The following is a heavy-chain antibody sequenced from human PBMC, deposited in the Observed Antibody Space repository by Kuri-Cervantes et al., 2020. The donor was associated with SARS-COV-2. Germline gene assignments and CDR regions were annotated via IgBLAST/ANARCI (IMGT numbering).Heavy chain of an antibody. CDR2: IWYDGSNK. V-gene: IGHV3-33*01. Sequence: GGSLRLSCAASGFTFSSYGMHWVRHALGKGLEWVAVIWYDGSNKYYADTVKGRFTHSRDNSKNTLYMQMNSLRAEDTAVYYCARCAFTDYSSYYYYYYYGMDVWGQGTTVTVSS. CDR3: ARCAFTDYSSYYYYYYYGMDV. CDR1: GFTFSSYG. D-gene: IGHD4-11*01. J-gene: IGHJ6*02.